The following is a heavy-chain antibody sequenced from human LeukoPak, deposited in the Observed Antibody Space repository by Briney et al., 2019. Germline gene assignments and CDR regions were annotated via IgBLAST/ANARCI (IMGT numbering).Heavy chain of an antibody. CDR1: GFTFSNAW. V-gene: IGHV3-15*01. CDR3: TTLYGSGNYY. CDR2: IKTKTDGGTT. J-gene: IGHJ4*02. D-gene: IGHD3-10*01. Sequence: GGSLRLSCAASGFTFSNAWMSWVRQAPGKGLEWVGQIKTKTDGGTTDSAATVKGRFTISRDDSKNTLYLQMNSPQTEDTAMYYCTTLYGSGNYYWGQGTLVTVSS.